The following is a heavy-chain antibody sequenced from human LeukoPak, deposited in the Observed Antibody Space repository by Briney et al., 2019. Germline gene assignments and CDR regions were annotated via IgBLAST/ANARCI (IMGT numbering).Heavy chain of an antibody. CDR3: ASEPDYGDYTLDY. J-gene: IGHJ4*02. CDR2: ISGSGDNT. D-gene: IGHD4-17*01. Sequence: PGGSLRLSCAASGFTFSNYAMSWVRQAPGKGLEWVSAISGSGDNTYYADSVKGRFTVSRDNSKNTLYLQMNSLRAEDTAVYYCASEPDYGDYTLDYWGQGTLVTVSS. CDR1: GFTFSNYA. V-gene: IGHV3-23*01.